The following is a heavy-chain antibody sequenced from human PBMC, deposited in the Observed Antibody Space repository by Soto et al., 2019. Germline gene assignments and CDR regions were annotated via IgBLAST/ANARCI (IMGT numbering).Heavy chain of an antibody. CDR3: AREGLSGYSSSWYGVDY. CDR1: GFTFSSYS. Sequence: GGSLRLSCAASGFTFSSYSMNWVRQAPGKGLEWVSSISSSSSYIYYADSVKGRFTISRDNAKNSLYLQMNSLRAEDTAVYYCAREGLSGYSSSWYGVDYWGQGTLVTVSS. CDR2: ISSSSSYI. J-gene: IGHJ4*02. D-gene: IGHD6-13*01. V-gene: IGHV3-21*01.